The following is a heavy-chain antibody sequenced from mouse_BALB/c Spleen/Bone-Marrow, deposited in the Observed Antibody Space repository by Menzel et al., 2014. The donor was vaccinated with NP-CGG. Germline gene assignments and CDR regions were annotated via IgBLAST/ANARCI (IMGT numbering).Heavy chain of an antibody. V-gene: IGHV2-9-2*01. Sequence: QVQLQQSGPGLVAPSQGLSIPCTVSGFSLTSYDISWIRQPPGKGLEWLGVIWTGGGTNYNSAFMSRLSISKDNSKSQVFLKMNSLQTDDTALYYCVRDPGFPYAMDYWGQGTSVTGSS. CDR1: GFSLTSYD. CDR2: IWTGGGT. J-gene: IGHJ4*01. CDR3: VRDPGFPYAMDY.